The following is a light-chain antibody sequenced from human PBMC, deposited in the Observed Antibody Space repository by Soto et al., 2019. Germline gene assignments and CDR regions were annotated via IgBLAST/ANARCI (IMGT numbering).Light chain of an antibody. V-gene: IGLV2-23*01. CDR2: DAN. CDR3: CSYAGSTTFYV. Sequence: QSALTRPASMSGSPGQSITISCTGTSSDVGSYNLVSWYQHHPGEAPKLIIYDANKRPSGISNRFSGSKSGNTASLTISGLQAEDEADYYCCSYAGSTTFYVFGIGTKVTVL. CDR1: SSDVGSYNL. J-gene: IGLJ1*01.